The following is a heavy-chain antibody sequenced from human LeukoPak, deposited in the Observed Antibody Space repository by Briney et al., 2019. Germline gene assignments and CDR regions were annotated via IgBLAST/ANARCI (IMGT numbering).Heavy chain of an antibody. D-gene: IGHD6-13*01. CDR1: GFTFGSYS. CDR3: AREGIAAAGEVY. V-gene: IGHV3-21*01. CDR2: ISSSSSYI. J-gene: IGHJ4*02. Sequence: GGSLRLSYAASGFTFGSYSMNWVRQAPGKGLEWVSSISSSSSYIYYADSVKGRFTISRDNAKNSLYLQMNSLRAEDTAVYYCAREGIAAAGEVYWGQGTLVTVSS.